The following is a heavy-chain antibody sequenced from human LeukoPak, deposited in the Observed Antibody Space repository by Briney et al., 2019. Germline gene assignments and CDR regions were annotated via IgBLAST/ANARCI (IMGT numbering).Heavy chain of an antibody. CDR3: AREVNYYDSSGDNWFDR. V-gene: IGHV3-7*01. CDR2: IKQDGSEK. D-gene: IGHD3-22*01. Sequence: GGSLRLSCAASGFTFSSYWMSWVRQAPGKGLEWVANIKQDGSEKYYVDSVKGRFTISRDNAKNSLYLQMNSLRAEDTAVYYCAREVNYYDSSGDNWFDRWGQGTLVTVSS. CDR1: GFTFSSYW. J-gene: IGHJ5*02.